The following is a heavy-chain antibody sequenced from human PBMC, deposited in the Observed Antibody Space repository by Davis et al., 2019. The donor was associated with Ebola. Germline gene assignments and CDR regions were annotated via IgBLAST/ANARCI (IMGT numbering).Heavy chain of an antibody. CDR2: INHSGST. J-gene: IGHJ6*03. V-gene: IGHV4-34*01. D-gene: IGHD3-3*01. Sequence: SETLSLTCAVYGGSFSGYYWSWIRQPPGKGLEWIGEINHSGSTNYNPSLKSRVTMSVDTSKNQFSLKLSSVTAADTAVYYCARGTTFTIFDGPDYYMDVWGKGTTVTVSS. CDR1: GGSFSGYY. CDR3: ARGTTFTIFDGPDYYMDV.